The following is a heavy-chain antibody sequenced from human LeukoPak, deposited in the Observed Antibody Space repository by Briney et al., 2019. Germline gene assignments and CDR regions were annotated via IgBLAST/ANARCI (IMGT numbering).Heavy chain of an antibody. CDR2: TSGSGGST. V-gene: IGHV3-23*01. J-gene: IGHJ5*02. Sequence: PGGSLRPSCAASGFTFSSYAMSCARHAPAKGLEGVSGTSGSGGSTYYADSVKGRFTISRDNPKNALYLQMNSLRAEDTAVYYCAKQQLVNWFDPWGQGTLVTVSS. CDR3: AKQQLVNWFDP. CDR1: GFTFSSYA. D-gene: IGHD6-13*01.